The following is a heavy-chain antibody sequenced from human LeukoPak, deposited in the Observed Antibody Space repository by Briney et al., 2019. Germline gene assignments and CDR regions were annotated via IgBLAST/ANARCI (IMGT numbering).Heavy chain of an antibody. CDR2: ISWNSGSI. D-gene: IGHD1-26*01. CDR3: AKVGGSSDY. Sequence: GGSLRLSCAASGFTVSSNYMSWVRQAPGKGLEWVSGISWNSGSIGYADSVKGRFTISRDNAKNSLYLQMNSLRAEDTALYYCAKVGGSSDYWGQGTLVTVSS. CDR1: GFTVSSNY. J-gene: IGHJ4*02. V-gene: IGHV3-9*01.